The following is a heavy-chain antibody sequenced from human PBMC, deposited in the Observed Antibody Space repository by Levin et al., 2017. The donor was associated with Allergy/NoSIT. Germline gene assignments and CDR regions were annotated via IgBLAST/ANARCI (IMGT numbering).Heavy chain of an antibody. CDR3: TRVLVAAGPRLDY. CDR2: IRSNAHGGTT. V-gene: IGHV3-49*03. J-gene: IGHJ4*02. Sequence: HPGGSLRLSCAVSGFTFGDYAMKWFRQAPGKGLEWISFIRSNAHGGTTEYAASVKGRFTMSRDDSKSISYLQMNSLKTEDTALYFCTRVLVAAGPRLDYWGQGTLVTVSS. D-gene: IGHD6-13*01. CDR1: GFTFGDYA.